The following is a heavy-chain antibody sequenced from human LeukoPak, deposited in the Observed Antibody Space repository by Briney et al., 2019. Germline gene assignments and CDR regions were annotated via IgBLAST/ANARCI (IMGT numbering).Heavy chain of an antibody. CDR1: GLTVSSNY. D-gene: IGHD5-12*01. J-gene: IGHJ4*02. Sequence: GGSLRLSCAASGLTVSSNYMSWVRQAPGKGLEWVSVIYSGGSTYYADSVKGRFTISRDNSKNTLYLQMNSLRAEDTAVYYCARGYSGYDYFDYWGQGTLVTVSS. V-gene: IGHV3-53*01. CDR3: ARGYSGYDYFDY. CDR2: IYSGGST.